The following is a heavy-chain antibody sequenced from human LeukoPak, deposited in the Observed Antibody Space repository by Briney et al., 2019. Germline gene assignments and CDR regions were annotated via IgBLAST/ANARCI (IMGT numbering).Heavy chain of an antibody. CDR2: INHSGST. J-gene: IGHJ4*02. V-gene: IGHV4-34*01. D-gene: IGHD6-13*01. Sequence: SETLSLTCAVYGGSFSGHYWSWIRQPPGKGLEWIGEINHSGSTNYNPSLKSRVTISVDTSKNQFSLKLSSVTAADTAVYYCASRVLYSSSWMSDYWGQGTLVTVSS. CDR1: GGSFSGHY. CDR3: ASRVLYSSSWMSDY.